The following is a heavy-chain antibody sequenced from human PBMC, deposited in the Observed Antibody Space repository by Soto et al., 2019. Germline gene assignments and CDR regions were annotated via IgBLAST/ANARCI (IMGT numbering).Heavy chain of an antibody. J-gene: IGHJ4*02. CDR3: AKRRAISNKLFFDH. CDR2: LYWNDDE. CDR1: GFSINTGGVG. V-gene: IGHV2-5*01. D-gene: IGHD4-4*01. Sequence: QITLRESGPTLVKPTQTLTLSCTLSGFSINTGGVGVGWIRQPPGKAPEWLALLYWNDDEWYSPSLRCRLSVTNDASENRVVLTMTHLDPTDTGTYYCAKRRAISNKLFFDHWGQGALVTVSS.